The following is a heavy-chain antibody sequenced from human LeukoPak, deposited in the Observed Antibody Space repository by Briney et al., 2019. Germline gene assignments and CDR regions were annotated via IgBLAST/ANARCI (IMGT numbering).Heavy chain of an antibody. V-gene: IGHV3-21*01. CDR2: ISSSSSYI. J-gene: IGHJ4*02. D-gene: IGHD3-3*01. Sequence: GGSLRLSCAASGFTFSSYAMHWVRQAPGKGLEWVSSISSSSSYIYYADSVKGRFTISRDNAKNSLYLQMNSLRAEDTAVYYCASGYDFWSGYNVNYFDYWGQGTLVTVSS. CDR3: ASGYDFWSGYNVNYFDY. CDR1: GFTFSSYA.